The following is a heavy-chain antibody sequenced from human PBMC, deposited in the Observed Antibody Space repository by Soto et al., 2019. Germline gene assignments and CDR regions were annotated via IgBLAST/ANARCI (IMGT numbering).Heavy chain of an antibody. CDR2: ISAYNGNT. V-gene: IGHV1-18*01. D-gene: IGHD6-19*01. J-gene: IGHJ5*02. CDR1: GYTFTSYG. CDR3: ARDGKQWLAYNWFDP. Sequence: ASVKVSCKASGYTFTSYGISWVRQAPGQGLEWMGWISAYNGNTNYAQKLQGRVTMTTDTSTSTAYMELRSLRSDDTAVYYCARDGKQWLAYNWFDPWGQGTLVTISS.